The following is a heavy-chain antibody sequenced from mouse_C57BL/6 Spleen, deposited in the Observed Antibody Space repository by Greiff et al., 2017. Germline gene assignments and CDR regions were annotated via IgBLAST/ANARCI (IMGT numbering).Heavy chain of an antibody. D-gene: IGHD1-1*01. CDR1: GFTFSDYY. V-gene: IGHV5-16*01. J-gene: IGHJ2*01. CDR3: ARDYGSSHVDY. Sequence: EVNLVESEGGLVQPGSSLKLSCTASGFTFSDYYMAWVRQVPEKGLEWVANINYDGSSTYYLDSLKCRFIISRDNAKNILYLQMRSLKSEDTATYYCARDYGSSHVDYWGQGTPLTVSS. CDR2: INYDGSST.